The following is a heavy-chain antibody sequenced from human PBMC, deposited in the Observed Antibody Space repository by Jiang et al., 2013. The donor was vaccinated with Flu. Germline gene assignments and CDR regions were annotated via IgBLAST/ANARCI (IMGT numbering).Heavy chain of an antibody. D-gene: IGHD3-10*01. CDR2: LYTGGST. CDR1: GFIVSRKY. CDR3: ARALRFGDFYFDD. V-gene: IGHV3-66*01. Sequence: VQLLESGGGLVQPGGSLRLSCAASGFIVSRKYMSWVRQAPGKGLEWVSVLYTGGSTYYADSVKGRFTISRDNSKNTLYLQMNSLRAEDTAVYYCARALRFGDFYFDDWGQGTLVTVSS. J-gene: IGHJ4*02.